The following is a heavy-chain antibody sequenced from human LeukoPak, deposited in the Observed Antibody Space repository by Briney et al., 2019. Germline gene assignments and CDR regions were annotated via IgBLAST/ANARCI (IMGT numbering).Heavy chain of an antibody. CDR1: GYTFTSYD. V-gene: IGHV1-8*01. CDR3: ARVDTIFGVVIQADAFDI. CDR2: MNPNSGNT. D-gene: IGHD3-3*01. J-gene: IGHJ3*02. Sequence: GASVKVSCKASGYTFTSYDINWVRQATGQGLEWMGWMNPNSGNTGYAQKFQGRVTMTRNTSISTAYMELSSLRSEDTAVYYCARVDTIFGVVIQADAFDIWGQGTMVTVSS.